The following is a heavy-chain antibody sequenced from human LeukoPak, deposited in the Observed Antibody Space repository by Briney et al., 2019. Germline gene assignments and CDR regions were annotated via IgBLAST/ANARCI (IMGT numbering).Heavy chain of an antibody. CDR1: GFTFSAYT. Sequence: PGGSLRLSCAASGFTFSAYTMNWVRQAPGKGLEWVSSISSSSTYIYYADSVKGRFPISRDNAKNSLFLQMYSLTAEDTAVYYCARAPSPYDSSGYHFFDFWGQGTLVTVSS. J-gene: IGHJ4*02. CDR2: ISSSSTYI. CDR3: ARAPSPYDSSGYHFFDF. V-gene: IGHV3-21*01. D-gene: IGHD3-22*01.